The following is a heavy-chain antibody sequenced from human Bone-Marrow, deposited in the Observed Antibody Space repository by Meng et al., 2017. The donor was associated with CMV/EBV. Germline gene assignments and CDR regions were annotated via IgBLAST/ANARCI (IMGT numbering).Heavy chain of an antibody. CDR3: ARGGSSAYYTGPHAFDI. J-gene: IGHJ3*02. V-gene: IGHV1-18*04. CDR1: GYTFSDYY. CDR2: ISAYNGNT. D-gene: IGHD3-22*01. Sequence: ASVKVSCKASGYTFSDYYMHWVRQAPGQGLEWMGWISAYNGNTNFAQNLQGRVTMTADTSTSTAYMELRSLRSDDTAVYYCARGGSSAYYTGPHAFDIWGQGTMVTVSS.